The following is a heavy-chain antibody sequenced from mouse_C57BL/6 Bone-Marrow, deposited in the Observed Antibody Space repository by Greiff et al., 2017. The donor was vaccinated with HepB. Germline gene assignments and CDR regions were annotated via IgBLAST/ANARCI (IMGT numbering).Heavy chain of an antibody. CDR3: TREGQLTGFAY. CDR1: GFTFSSYA. CDR2: ISSGGDYI. V-gene: IGHV5-9-1*02. Sequence: EVQVVESGEGLVKPGGSLKLSCAASGFTFSSYAMSWVRQTPEKRLEWVAYISSGGDYIYYADNVKGRFPISRDNARNTLYLQMSSLKSEDTALYYCTREGQLTGFAYWGQGTLVTVSA. D-gene: IGHD4-1*01. J-gene: IGHJ3*01.